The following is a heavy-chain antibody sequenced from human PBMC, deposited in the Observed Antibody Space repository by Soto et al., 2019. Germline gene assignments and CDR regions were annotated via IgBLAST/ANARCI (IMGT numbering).Heavy chain of an antibody. Sequence: QLQLQESGSGLVKPSQTLSLTCAVSGGSISSGGYSWSWIRQPPGKGLEWIGYIYHSGSTYYNPSLKSRITISVDRSKTQFSLKLSSVTAADTAVYYCARDRPSISTRSYGMDVWGQGTTVTVSS. CDR2: IYHSGST. J-gene: IGHJ6*02. CDR3: ARDRPSISTRSYGMDV. D-gene: IGHD2-2*01. V-gene: IGHV4-30-2*01. CDR1: GGSISSGGYS.